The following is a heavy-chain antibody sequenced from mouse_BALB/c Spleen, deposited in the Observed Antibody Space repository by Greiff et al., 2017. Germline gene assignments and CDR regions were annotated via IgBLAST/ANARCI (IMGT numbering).Heavy chain of an antibody. CDR1: GFTFSSFG. CDR3: ARCDDDDDAMDY. V-gene: IGHV5-17*02. CDR2: ISSGSSTI. Sequence: EVMLVESGGGLVQPGGSRKISCAASGFTFSSFGMHWVRQAPEKGLEWVAYISSGSSTIYYADTVKGRFTISRDNPKNTLFLQMTRLRSEDTAMYYCARCDDDDDAMDYWGQGTSVTVSA. D-gene: IGHD2-4*01. J-gene: IGHJ4*01.